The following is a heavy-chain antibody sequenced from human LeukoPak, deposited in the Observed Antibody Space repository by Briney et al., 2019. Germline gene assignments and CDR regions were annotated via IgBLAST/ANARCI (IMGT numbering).Heavy chain of an antibody. CDR2: FDPEDGET. CDR1: GYTLTELS. J-gene: IGHJ4*02. CDR3: ARGIGNGADY. V-gene: IGHV1-24*01. Sequence: GASVKVSCKVSGYTLTELSMHWVRQAPGKGLEWMGGFDPEDGETIYAQKFQGRVTMTRNTSISTAYRELSSLRSEDTAVYYCARGIGNGADYWGQGTLVTVSS. D-gene: IGHD2-8*01.